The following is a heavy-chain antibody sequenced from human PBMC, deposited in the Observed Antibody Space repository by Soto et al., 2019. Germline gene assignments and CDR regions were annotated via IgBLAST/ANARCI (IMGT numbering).Heavy chain of an antibody. V-gene: IGHV4-31*03. J-gene: IGHJ6*02. D-gene: IGHD2-15*01. CDR3: ARDINPYCSGGSCYSDYYYGMDV. CDR1: GGSISSGGYY. Sequence: SETLSLTCTVSGGSISSGGYYWSWIRQHPGKGLEWIGYIYYSGSTYYNPSLKSRVTISVDTSKNQFSLKLSSVTTADTAVYYCARDINPYCSGGSCYSDYYYGMDVWGQGTTVTVSS. CDR2: IYYSGST.